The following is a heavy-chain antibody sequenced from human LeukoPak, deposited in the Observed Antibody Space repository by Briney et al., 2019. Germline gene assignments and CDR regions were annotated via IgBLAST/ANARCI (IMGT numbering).Heavy chain of an antibody. Sequence: PGGSLRLSCAASGFTFSSYGMHWVRQAPGKGLEWVAVIWYDGSNKYYADSVKGRFTISRDNSKNTLYLQMNSLRAEDTAVYHCARSLRFYPHYMDVWGKGTTVTVSS. V-gene: IGHV3-33*01. CDR1: GFTFSSYG. CDR2: IWYDGSNK. CDR3: ARSLRFYPHYMDV. J-gene: IGHJ6*03. D-gene: IGHD2-8*01.